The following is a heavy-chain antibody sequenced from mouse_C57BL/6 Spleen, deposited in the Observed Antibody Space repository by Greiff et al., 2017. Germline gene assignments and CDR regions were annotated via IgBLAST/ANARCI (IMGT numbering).Heavy chain of an antibody. V-gene: IGHV2-5*01. Sequence: QVQLQQSGPGLVQPSQSLSITCTVSGFSLTSYGVHWVRQSPGKGLEWLGVIWSGGSTDYNAAFMSRLSITKDNSKSQVFLNMTSLQADDTSIYYCAKPSSSYYFDYWGPGTTLTVSS. CDR2: IWSGGST. D-gene: IGHD1-1*01. CDR3: AKPSSSYYFDY. J-gene: IGHJ2*01. CDR1: GFSLTSYG.